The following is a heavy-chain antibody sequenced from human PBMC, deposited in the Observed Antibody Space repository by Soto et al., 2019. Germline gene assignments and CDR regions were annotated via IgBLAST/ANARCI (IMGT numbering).Heavy chain of an antibody. D-gene: IGHD6-13*01. CDR3: AGDVYSSSRTNYYYYYYGMDV. CDR1: GFTFSSYC. Sequence: PGGSLRLSCAASGFTFSSYCMHWVRQAPGKGLEWVAVIWYDGSNKYYADSVKGRFTISRDNSKNTLYLQMNSLRAEDTAVYYCAGDVYSSSRTNYYYYYYGMDVLGQGTTLTVCS. CDR2: IWYDGSNK. V-gene: IGHV3-33*01. J-gene: IGHJ6*02.